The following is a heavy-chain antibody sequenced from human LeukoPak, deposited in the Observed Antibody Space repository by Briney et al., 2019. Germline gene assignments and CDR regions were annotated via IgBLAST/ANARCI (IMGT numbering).Heavy chain of an antibody. CDR3: ARGSGIRSYYYGSGSSWCWFDP. V-gene: IGHV4-4*02. CDR1: GGSISSSNW. D-gene: IGHD3-10*01. Sequence: SETLSLTCAVSGGSISSSNWWSWVRQPPGKGLEWIGEIYHSESTNYNPSLKSRVTISVDKSKNQFSLKLSSVTAADTAVYYCARGSGIRSYYYGSGSSWCWFDPWGQGTLVTVSS. CDR2: IYHSEST. J-gene: IGHJ5*02.